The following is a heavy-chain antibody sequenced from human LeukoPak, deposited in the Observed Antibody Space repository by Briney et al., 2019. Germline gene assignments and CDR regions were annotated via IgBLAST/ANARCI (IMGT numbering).Heavy chain of an antibody. CDR2: INSDGSST. V-gene: IGHV3-74*01. J-gene: IGHJ5*02. Sequence: PGGSPRLSCAASGFTFSSYWMHWVRQAPGKGLVWVSRINSDGSSTSYADSVKGRFTISRDNAKNTLYLQMNSLRVEDTAVYYCASPWGGYNNWFDPWGQGAMATVSS. D-gene: IGHD5-24*01. CDR1: GFTFSSYW. CDR3: ASPWGGYNNWFDP.